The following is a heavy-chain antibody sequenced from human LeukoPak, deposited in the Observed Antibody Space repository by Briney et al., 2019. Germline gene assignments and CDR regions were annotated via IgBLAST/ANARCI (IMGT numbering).Heavy chain of an antibody. CDR3: ARLGSGSYSDLDYFDY. Sequence: SETLSLTCAVYGGSFSGYYWSWLRQPPGKGLEWVGEINHSGSTNYNPSLKSLVTMSVDTSKNQFSLKLSSVTAADTAVYYCARLGSGSYSDLDYFDYWGQGTLVTVSS. CDR2: INHSGST. CDR1: GGSFSGYY. V-gene: IGHV4-34*01. J-gene: IGHJ4*02. D-gene: IGHD1-26*01.